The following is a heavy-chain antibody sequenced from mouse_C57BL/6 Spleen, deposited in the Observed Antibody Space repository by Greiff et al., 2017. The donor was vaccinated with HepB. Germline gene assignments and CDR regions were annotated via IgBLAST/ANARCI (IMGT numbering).Heavy chain of an antibody. CDR2: IYPGDGDT. D-gene: IGHD1-1*02. CDR3: ARWITTVVLLFDY. V-gene: IGHV1-82*01. Sequence: QVQLQQSGPELVKPGASVKISCKASGYAFSSSWMNWVKQWPGKGLEWIGRIYPGDGDTNYNGKFKGQATLTADKSSSTAYMQLSSLTSEDSAVYFCARWITTVVLLFDYWGQGTTLTVSS. J-gene: IGHJ2*01. CDR1: GYAFSSSW.